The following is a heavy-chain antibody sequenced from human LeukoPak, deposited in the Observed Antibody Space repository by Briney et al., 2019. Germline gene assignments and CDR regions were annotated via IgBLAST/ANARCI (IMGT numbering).Heavy chain of an antibody. CDR2: VSGSGVST. V-gene: IGHV3-23*01. CDR1: GFTFSSYW. CDR3: AKSMGELSPDDAFDI. Sequence: GGSLRLSCSASGFTFSSYWMSWVRQAPGKGLEWVSGVSGSGVSTYYADSVKGRFTISRDNSKNTLYLQMNSLRAEDTAVYYCAKSMGELSPDDAFDIWGQGTMVTVSS. D-gene: IGHD3-16*01. J-gene: IGHJ3*02.